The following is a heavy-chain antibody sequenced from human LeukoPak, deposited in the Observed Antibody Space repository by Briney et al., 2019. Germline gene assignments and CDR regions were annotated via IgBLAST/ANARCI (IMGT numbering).Heavy chain of an antibody. D-gene: IGHD2-15*01. CDR3: ATWRYCSGGHCFGNCYMDV. CDR2: IYYTGTT. CDR1: GCSISSYY. J-gene: IGHJ6*03. V-gene: IGHV4-59*01. Sequence: SETLSLTCTVSGCSISSYYWSWIRQPPGKGLEWVGYIYYTGTTNYNPSVKSRVTISLDTSKNQFSLKLSSVTAADTAVYYCATWRYCSGGHCFGNCYMDVWGKGTTVTVSS.